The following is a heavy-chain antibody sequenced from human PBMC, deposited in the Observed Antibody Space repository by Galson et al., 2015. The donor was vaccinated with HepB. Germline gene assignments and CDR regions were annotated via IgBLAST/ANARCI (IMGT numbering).Heavy chain of an antibody. Sequence: SLRLSCAASTFIFSTYSMNWVRQAPGKGLEWVSYISSGTTTKYYADSVKGRFTIYRDNAKNSMDLQMNSLRAEDTAVYYCARDRGDSGSYLSYFYGMDVWGQGTTVTVSS. D-gene: IGHD3-10*01. CDR3: ARDRGDSGSYLSYFYGMDV. J-gene: IGHJ6*02. CDR1: TFIFSTYS. V-gene: IGHV3-48*04. CDR2: ISSGTTTK.